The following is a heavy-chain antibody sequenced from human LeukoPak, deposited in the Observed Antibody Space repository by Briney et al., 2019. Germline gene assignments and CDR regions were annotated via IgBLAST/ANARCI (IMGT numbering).Heavy chain of an antibody. CDR3: ARQITMVRGVITYYFDY. V-gene: IGHV4-39*01. CDR2: IYYSGST. Sequence: SETLSLTCTVSGGSISSSSYYWRWIRQPPGKGLEWIGSIYYSGSTYYNPSLKSRVTISVDTSKNQFSLKLSSVTAADTAVYYCARQITMVRGVITYYFDYWGQGTLVTVSS. J-gene: IGHJ4*02. CDR1: GGSISSSSYY. D-gene: IGHD3-10*01.